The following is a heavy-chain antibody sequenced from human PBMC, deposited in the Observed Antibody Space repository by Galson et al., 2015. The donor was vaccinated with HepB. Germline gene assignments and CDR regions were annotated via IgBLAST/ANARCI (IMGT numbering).Heavy chain of an antibody. V-gene: IGHV3-64D*09. CDR2: ISSNGGST. Sequence: SLRLSCAASGFTFSNYAMHWVRQAPGKGLEYVSVISSNGGSTYYADSVKGRFTISRDNSKNTLYLQMSSLRPEDTAVYYCVNLHGDYGYWGQGTLVTVSS. CDR1: GFTFSNYA. CDR3: VNLHGDYGY. J-gene: IGHJ4*02. D-gene: IGHD4-17*01.